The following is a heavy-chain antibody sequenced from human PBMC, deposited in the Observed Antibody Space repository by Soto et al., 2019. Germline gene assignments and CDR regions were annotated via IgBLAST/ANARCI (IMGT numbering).Heavy chain of an antibody. D-gene: IGHD1-26*01. CDR2: INPSGGST. J-gene: IGHJ4*02. CDR3: ARGSHSGPVGATTSLDY. Sequence: GASVKVSCKASGYTFTSYYMHLVRQAPGQGLEWMGIINPSGGSTSYAQKFQGRVTMTRDTSTSTVYMELSSLRSEDTAVYYCARGSHSGPVGATTSLDYWGQGTLVTVSS. V-gene: IGHV1-46*03. CDR1: GYTFTSYY.